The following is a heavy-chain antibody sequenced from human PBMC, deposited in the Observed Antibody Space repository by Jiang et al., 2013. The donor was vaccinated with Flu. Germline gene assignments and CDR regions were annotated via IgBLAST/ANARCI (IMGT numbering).Heavy chain of an antibody. V-gene: IGHV1-18*01. J-gene: IGHJ5*02. Sequence: GAEVKKPGASVKVSCKASGYTFTSYGISWVRQAPGQGLEWMGWISAYNGNTNYAQKLQGRVTMTTDTSTSTAYMELRSLRSDDTAVYYCASSPVLWFREGSGFDPWGQGTLVTVSS. D-gene: IGHD3-10*01. CDR2: ISAYNGNT. CDR1: GYTFTSYG. CDR3: ASSPVLWFREGSGFDP.